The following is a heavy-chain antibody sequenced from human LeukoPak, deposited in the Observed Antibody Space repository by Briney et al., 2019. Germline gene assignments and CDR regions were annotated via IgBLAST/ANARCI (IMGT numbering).Heavy chain of an antibody. Sequence: GGSLRLSCAASGFTFSSYAMHWVRQAPGKGLGWVAVVSYDGSNKFYADSVKGRFTISRDNSKNTLFLQMNSLRAEDTAVYYCARDRSQRAYSYGPDGEWGQGTLVTVSS. CDR3: ARDRSQRAYSYGPDGE. V-gene: IGHV3-30*01. J-gene: IGHJ4*02. D-gene: IGHD5-18*01. CDR1: GFTFSSYA. CDR2: VSYDGSNK.